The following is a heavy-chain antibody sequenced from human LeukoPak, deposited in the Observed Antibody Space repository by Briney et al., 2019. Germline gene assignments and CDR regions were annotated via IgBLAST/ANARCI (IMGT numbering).Heavy chain of an antibody. CDR1: GFTFSSYA. V-gene: IGHV3-23*01. J-gene: IGHJ2*01. D-gene: IGHD5-12*01. Sequence: GGSLRLSCAASGFTFSSYAMSWVRQAPGKGLEWVSGISGSGGSTLYADSVKGRFTISRDNSKKTVYLQMNSLRAEDTAVYYCAKDRVAHFFYWYFDLWGHGTLVTVSS. CDR3: AKDRVAHFFYWYFDL. CDR2: ISGSGGST.